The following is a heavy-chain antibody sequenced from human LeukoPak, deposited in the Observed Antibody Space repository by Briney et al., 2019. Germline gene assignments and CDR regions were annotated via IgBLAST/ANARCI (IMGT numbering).Heavy chain of an antibody. D-gene: IGHD3-22*01. Sequence: SVKVSCKASGGTFSSYAISWVRQAPGQGLEWMGGIIPIFGTANYAQKFQGRVTITAGESTSTAYMELSSLRSEDTAVYYCARPKYYYDSSGYYQDAFDIWGQGTMVTVSS. J-gene: IGHJ3*02. CDR3: ARPKYYYDSSGYYQDAFDI. V-gene: IGHV1-69*13. CDR1: GGTFSSYA. CDR2: IIPIFGTA.